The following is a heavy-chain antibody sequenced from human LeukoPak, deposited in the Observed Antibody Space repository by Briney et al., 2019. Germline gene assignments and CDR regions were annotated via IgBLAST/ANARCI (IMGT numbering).Heavy chain of an antibody. CDR1: GYTFTGYY. J-gene: IGHJ4*02. CDR3: ARGGPEWDYFDY. D-gene: IGHD1-26*01. CDR2: INPSGGST. Sequence: GASVKVSCKASGYTFTGYYMHGVRQAPGQGLEWMGIINPSGGSTSYAQKFQGRVTMTRDMSTSTVYMELSSLRSEDTAVYYCARGGPEWDYFDYWGQGTLVTVSS. V-gene: IGHV1-46*01.